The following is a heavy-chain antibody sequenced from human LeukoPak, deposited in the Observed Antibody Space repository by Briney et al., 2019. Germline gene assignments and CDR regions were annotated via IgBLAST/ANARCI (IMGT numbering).Heavy chain of an antibody. CDR3: AREYGVDGMDV. Sequence: ASVKVSCKASGYTFTNYYMHWVRQAPGQGLEWMGIINPSGGSTSYAQKFQGRVTMTRDTSTSTVYMEVSSLRSEDTAVYYCAREYGVDGMDVGGQGTTVTVSS. V-gene: IGHV1-46*01. CDR1: GYTFTNYY. J-gene: IGHJ6*02. CDR2: INPSGGST. D-gene: IGHD4-17*01.